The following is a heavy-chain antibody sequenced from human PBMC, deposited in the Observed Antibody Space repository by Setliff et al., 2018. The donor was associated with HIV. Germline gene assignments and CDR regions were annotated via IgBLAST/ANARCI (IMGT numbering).Heavy chain of an antibody. V-gene: IGHV4-38-2*02. Sequence: SETLSLTCGVSGYSISSDYCWGWIRQPPGKGLERIGNMCHGGNNNYNPSLKSRVTISVDTSKNQFSLKLRSVTAADTAVYYCARDLRGTQSSDYWGQGTLVTVSS. J-gene: IGHJ4*02. CDR2: MCHGGNN. D-gene: IGHD1-1*01. CDR3: ARDLRGTQSSDY. CDR1: GYSISSDYC.